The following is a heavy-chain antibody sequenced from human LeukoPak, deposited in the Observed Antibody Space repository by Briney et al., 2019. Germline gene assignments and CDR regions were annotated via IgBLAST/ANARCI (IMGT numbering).Heavy chain of an antibody. V-gene: IGHV1-2*02. Sequence: ASVKVSCKASGYSFTGHYMHWVRQAPGQGLEWMGGINSNSGGTNYAQNFQGRVTMTRDKSISTAYMELSRLRSDDTAVYYCAREPSFGVAVPLYGGDYYHGMDVWGQGTTVTVYS. D-gene: IGHD3-3*01. J-gene: IGHJ6*02. CDR2: INSNSGGT. CDR3: AREPSFGVAVPLYGGDYYHGMDV. CDR1: GYSFTGHY.